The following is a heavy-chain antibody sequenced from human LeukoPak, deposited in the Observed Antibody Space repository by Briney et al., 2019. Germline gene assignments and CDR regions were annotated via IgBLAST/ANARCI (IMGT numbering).Heavy chain of an antibody. CDR2: ISGSGGST. D-gene: IGHD3-3*01. Sequence: GGSLRLSCAASGFTFSSYAISWVPQAPGKGLEWVSAISGSGGSTYYGDSVKGRFTISRDNSKNTLYLQMNSLRAEDTAVYYCAKSSYYDFWSGYPNKSGFDYWGQGTLVTVSS. CDR3: AKSSYYDFWSGYPNKSGFDY. V-gene: IGHV3-23*01. J-gene: IGHJ4*02. CDR1: GFTFSSYA.